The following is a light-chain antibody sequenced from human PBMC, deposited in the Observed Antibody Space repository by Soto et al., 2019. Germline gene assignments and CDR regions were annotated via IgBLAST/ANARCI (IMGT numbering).Light chain of an antibody. CDR3: QQYGSLTRWT. J-gene: IGKJ1*01. CDR2: GAS. Sequence: EAVLSESPGSMSLSPGEIATLSCRASHNITINYLAWYQQKPGQAPRLLIYGASSRATGIPDRFSGSGSGTDFTLPISSLEAEDFAVYYCQQYGSLTRWTFGQGTKVDIK. V-gene: IGKV3-20*01. CDR1: HNITINY.